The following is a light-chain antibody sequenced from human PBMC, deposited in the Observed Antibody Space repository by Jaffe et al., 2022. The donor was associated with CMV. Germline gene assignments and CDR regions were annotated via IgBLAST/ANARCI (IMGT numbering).Light chain of an antibody. Sequence: DIQLTQSPSSLSASVGDRVTITCRASQGIHTYLVWYQQKPGNVPRLLIYATSVLRSGVPSRFRGSGSGTDFTLTISSLQPEDVATYYCQQYDSDPRTFGQGTKVEIK. CDR2: ATS. CDR1: QGIHTY. J-gene: IGKJ1*01. V-gene: IGKV1-27*01. CDR3: QQYDSDPRT.